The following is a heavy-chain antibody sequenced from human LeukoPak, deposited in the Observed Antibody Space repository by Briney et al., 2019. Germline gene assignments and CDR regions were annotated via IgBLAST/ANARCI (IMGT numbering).Heavy chain of an antibody. CDR3: ARVRRGYNYGHTHYYYGMDV. Sequence: PSETLSLTCAVYGGSFSGYYWSWIRQPPGKGLEWIGEINHSGSTNYNPSLKSRVTISVDTSKNQSSLKLSSVTAADTAVYYCARVRRGYNYGHTHYYYGMDVWGQGTTVTVSS. V-gene: IGHV4-34*01. D-gene: IGHD5-18*01. J-gene: IGHJ6*02. CDR2: INHSGST. CDR1: GGSFSGYY.